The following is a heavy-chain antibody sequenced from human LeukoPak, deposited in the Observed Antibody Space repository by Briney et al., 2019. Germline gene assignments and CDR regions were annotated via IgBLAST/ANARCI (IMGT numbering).Heavy chain of an antibody. Sequence: SGGSLRLSCVVSGITVSNYDMSWVRQAPGKGLEWVSGIRESGGGTNYADSVKGRFTISRDNAKNTLYLQINSLRAEDTALYYCARGGGWSPQDYWGQGTLVTVSS. D-gene: IGHD6-19*01. J-gene: IGHJ4*02. CDR2: IRESGGGT. CDR3: ARGGGWSPQDY. CDR1: GITVSNYD. V-gene: IGHV3-23*01.